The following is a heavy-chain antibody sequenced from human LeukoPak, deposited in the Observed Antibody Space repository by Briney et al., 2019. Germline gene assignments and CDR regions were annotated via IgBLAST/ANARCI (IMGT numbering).Heavy chain of an antibody. V-gene: IGHV4-59*08. CDR3: ARQPRPYGSGSYKAAYYYYYYMDV. CDR2: IYYSGST. Sequence: PSETLSLTCTVSGGSISSYYWSWIRQPPGKGLEWIGYIYYSGSTNYNPSLKSRVTISVDTSKNQFSLKLSSVTAADTAVYYCARQPRPYGSGSYKAAYYYYYYMDVWGKGTTVTVSS. CDR1: GGSISSYY. D-gene: IGHD3-10*01. J-gene: IGHJ6*03.